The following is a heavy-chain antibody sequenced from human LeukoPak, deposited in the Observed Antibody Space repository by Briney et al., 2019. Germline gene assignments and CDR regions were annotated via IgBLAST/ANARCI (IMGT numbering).Heavy chain of an antibody. J-gene: IGHJ4*02. CDR3: ARGVYIAAAQYGY. D-gene: IGHD6-13*01. CDR2: IYYSGTT. CDR1: GGSISSYY. Sequence: SETLSLTCTVSGGSISSYYWSSSRQPPGKGLEWNGYIYYSGTTNYNPSLKSRVTISVDTSKNQFSLKLSSVTAADTAVYYCARGVYIAAAQYGYWGQGTLVTDSS. V-gene: IGHV4-59*01.